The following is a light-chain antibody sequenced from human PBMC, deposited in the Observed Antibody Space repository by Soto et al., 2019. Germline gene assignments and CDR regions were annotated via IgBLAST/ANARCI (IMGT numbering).Light chain of an antibody. V-gene: IGKV1-39*01. CDR3: QQSYGNFVT. CDR1: QNIGEY. CDR2: GTS. Sequence: DIQMTQSPSSLSASVGDRVTITCRASQNIGEYLHWYQQKPGKAPKLLIFGTSTLQNGVPSRFSGSGSGSDFTIDISSLHPADFAPCYCQQSYGNFVTFRQGTKLEMK. J-gene: IGKJ2*01.